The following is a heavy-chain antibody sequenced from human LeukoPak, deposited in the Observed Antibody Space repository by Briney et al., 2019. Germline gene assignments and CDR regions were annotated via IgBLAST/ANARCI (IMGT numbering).Heavy chain of an antibody. J-gene: IGHJ4*02. CDR1: VYSISSGYY. D-gene: IGHD3-10*01. V-gene: IGHV4-38-2*02. CDR2: IYHSGST. Sequence: SETLSLTCTVSVYSISSGYYWGWIRQPPGKGLEWIGSIYHSGSTYYNPSLKSRVTISVDTSKNQFSLKLSSVTAADTAVYYCARDVKTYTSGSYDYWGQGTLVTVSS. CDR3: ARDVKTYTSGSYDY.